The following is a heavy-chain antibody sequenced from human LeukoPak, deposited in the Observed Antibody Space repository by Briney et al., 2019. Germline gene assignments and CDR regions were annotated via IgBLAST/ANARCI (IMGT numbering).Heavy chain of an antibody. CDR2: IYYSGST. CDR3: ARDRTQSYYDFWSGTNWFDP. CDR1: GGSISSYY. D-gene: IGHD3-3*01. V-gene: IGHV4-59*12. Sequence: SETLSLTCTVSGGSISSYYWSWIRQPPGKGLEWIGYIYYSGSTNYNPSLKSRVTMSVDTSKNQFSLKLSSVTAADTAVYYCARDRTQSYYDFWSGTNWFDPWGQGTLVTVSS. J-gene: IGHJ5*02.